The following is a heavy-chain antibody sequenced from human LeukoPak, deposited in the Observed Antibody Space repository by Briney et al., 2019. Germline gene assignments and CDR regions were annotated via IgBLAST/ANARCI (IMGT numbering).Heavy chain of an antibody. J-gene: IGHJ4*02. Sequence: GESLKISCKISGYILTRNWIGWVRQVPGKGLEWMGLVYPGDYSDTKYSPSFQGQVTFSVDKSISTAYLQWSSLKASDTAMYYCARPLHCSSTSCYDMIDYWGQGTLVTVSS. V-gene: IGHV5-51*01. D-gene: IGHD2-2*01. CDR1: GYILTRNW. CDR3: ARPLHCSSTSCYDMIDY. CDR2: VYPGDYSDT.